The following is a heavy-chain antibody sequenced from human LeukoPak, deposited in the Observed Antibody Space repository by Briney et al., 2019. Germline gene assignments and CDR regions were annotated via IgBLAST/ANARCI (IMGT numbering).Heavy chain of an antibody. Sequence: SSETLSLTCTVSGGSISSSSSYWGWIRQPPGKGLEWIVSIYYSGSTYYNPSLKSRVTISVDTSKNQFSLKLSSVTAADTAVYYCARQRHSGGSADWFDPWGQGTLVTVSS. J-gene: IGHJ5*02. CDR3: ARQRHSGGSADWFDP. D-gene: IGHD3-10*01. CDR2: IYYSGST. V-gene: IGHV4-39*01. CDR1: GGSISSSSSY.